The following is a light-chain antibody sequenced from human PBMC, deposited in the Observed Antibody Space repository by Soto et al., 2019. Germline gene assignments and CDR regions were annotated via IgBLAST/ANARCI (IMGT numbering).Light chain of an antibody. J-gene: IGKJ4*01. CDR2: GAS. Sequence: EIVMTQSPATLSVSPGERATLSCRASQSVSSNLAWYQQKPGQAPRLLIYGASTRATGIPARFSGSGSGTEFTLTISSLQSEAFAVYSCQQYNNWPPVTFGGGTKVEIK. V-gene: IGKV3-15*01. CDR3: QQYNNWPPVT. CDR1: QSVSSN.